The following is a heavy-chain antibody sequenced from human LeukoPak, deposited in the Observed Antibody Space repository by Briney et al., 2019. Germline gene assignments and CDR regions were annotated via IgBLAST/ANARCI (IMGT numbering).Heavy chain of an antibody. CDR3: AREGDSSLGFDP. J-gene: IGHJ5*02. CDR2: INPNSGGT. D-gene: IGHD6-13*01. Sequence: ASVKASCKASGYIFNNYGISWVRQAPGQGLEWMGWINPNSGGTNYAQKFQGRVTMTRDTSISTAYMELSRLRSDDTAVYYCAREGDSSLGFDPWGQGTLVTVSS. CDR1: GYIFNNYG. V-gene: IGHV1-2*02.